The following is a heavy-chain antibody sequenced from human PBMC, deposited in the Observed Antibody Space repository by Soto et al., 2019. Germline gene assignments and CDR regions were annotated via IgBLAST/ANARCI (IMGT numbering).Heavy chain of an antibody. Sequence: PSETLSLTCAVSGGSISSGGYSWSWIRQPPGKGLEWIGYIYHSGSTYYNPSLKSRVTISVDRSKNQFSLKLSSVTAADTAVYYCARVVAYYYGSGPIDYWGQGTLVTVSS. CDR3: ARVVAYYYGSGPIDY. J-gene: IGHJ4*02. CDR1: GGSISSGGYS. D-gene: IGHD3-10*01. CDR2: IYHSGST. V-gene: IGHV4-30-2*01.